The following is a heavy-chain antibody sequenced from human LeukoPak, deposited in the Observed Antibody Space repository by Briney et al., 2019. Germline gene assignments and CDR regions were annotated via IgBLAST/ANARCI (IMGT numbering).Heavy chain of an antibody. Sequence: SGGSLRLSCAASGFTVSSNYMSWVRQAPGKGLEWVANIKQDGSEKNYVDSVKGRFSISRDNAKNSLILQVNSLRDEDTAVYYCARGVWAPFDSWGQGTLVSVSS. J-gene: IGHJ4*02. CDR3: ARGVWAPFDS. V-gene: IGHV3-7*01. CDR2: IKQDGSEK. CDR1: GFTVSSNY. D-gene: IGHD7-27*01.